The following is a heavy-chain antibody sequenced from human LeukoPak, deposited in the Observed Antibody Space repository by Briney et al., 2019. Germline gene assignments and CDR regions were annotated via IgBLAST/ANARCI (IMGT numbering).Heavy chain of an antibody. CDR2: IYTGGST. J-gene: IGHJ4*02. V-gene: IGHV3-53*01. CDR3: ARGDFDY. CDR1: GFTVSSNY. Sequence: GGSLRLSCAASGFTVSSNYMSWVRQAPGKGLEWVSVIYTGGSTFYTDSVKGRFTISRDNSKNTLYLQMNSLRAEDTSVYYCARGDFDYWGQGTLVTVSS.